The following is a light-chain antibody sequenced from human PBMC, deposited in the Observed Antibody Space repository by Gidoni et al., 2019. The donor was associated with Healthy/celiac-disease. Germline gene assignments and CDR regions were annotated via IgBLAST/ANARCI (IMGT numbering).Light chain of an antibody. Sequence: EIVLTQTLGTRSLAPGERATLSCRASQCVSSSYLAWYQQKPGQAPRLLIYGASSRATGIPDRFSGSGSGTDFTLTISRLEPEDFAVYYCQQYGSSPQTFXXXTKLEIK. J-gene: IGKJ2*01. CDR1: QCVSSSY. V-gene: IGKV3-20*01. CDR2: GAS. CDR3: QQYGSSPQT.